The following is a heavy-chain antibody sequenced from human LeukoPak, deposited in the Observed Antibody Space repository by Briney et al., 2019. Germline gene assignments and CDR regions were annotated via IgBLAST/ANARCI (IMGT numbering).Heavy chain of an antibody. V-gene: IGHV1-18*01. CDR3: ARGYSSSSEPAAAAAFDI. CDR1: GYTFTSYV. Sequence: ASVKVSCTASGYTFTSYVISWVRQAPGQGLEWMGWISAYNVNTNYAQTLRGRVTMTTDTSTSTAYMDLRSLRSADTAVYYCARGYSSSSEPAAAAAFDIWGQGTMVTVSS. CDR2: ISAYNVNT. J-gene: IGHJ3*02. D-gene: IGHD6-6*01.